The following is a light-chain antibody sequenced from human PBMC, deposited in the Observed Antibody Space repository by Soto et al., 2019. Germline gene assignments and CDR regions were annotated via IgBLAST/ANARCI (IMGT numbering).Light chain of an antibody. CDR3: QQYDKLPRVT. J-gene: IGKJ5*01. CDR1: QDISNY. CDR2: DAS. Sequence: DIQMTQSPSSLSASVGDRVTITCQASQDISNYLNWYQQKPGKAPKLLIYDASNLQTGVPSRFSGSGSGTDFTFTISSLQPEDIATYYCQQYDKLPRVTFGQGTRLEIK. V-gene: IGKV1-33*01.